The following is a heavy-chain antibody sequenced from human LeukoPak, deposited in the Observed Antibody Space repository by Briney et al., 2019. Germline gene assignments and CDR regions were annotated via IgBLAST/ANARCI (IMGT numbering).Heavy chain of an antibody. CDR2: ISSDGDKT. CDR3: VRGRQWLVRQMGQL. V-gene: IGHV3-30*04. J-gene: IGHJ4*02. CDR1: GFSFRYHA. D-gene: IGHD6-19*01. Sequence: PGGSLRLSCATSGFSFRYHAMHWVRQAPGEGLKWVATISSDGDKTHYAGSVKARFTISRNSSKNTLSLQMNSLEIEDTALYYCVRGRQWLVRQMGQLWGQGVPVTV.